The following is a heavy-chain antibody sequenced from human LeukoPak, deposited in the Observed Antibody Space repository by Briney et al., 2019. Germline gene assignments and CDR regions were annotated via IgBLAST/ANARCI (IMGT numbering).Heavy chain of an antibody. J-gene: IGHJ4*02. D-gene: IGHD2-15*01. CDR2: IYSGGST. CDR3: ASSSVVTKRFYFDY. Sequence: GGSLRLSCAASGFTVSSNYMSWVRQAPGKGLEWVSVIYSGGSTYYADSVKGRLTISRHNSKNTLYLQMNSLRAEDTAVYYCASSSVVTKRFYFDYWGQGTPVTVSS. CDR1: GFTVSSNY. V-gene: IGHV3-53*04.